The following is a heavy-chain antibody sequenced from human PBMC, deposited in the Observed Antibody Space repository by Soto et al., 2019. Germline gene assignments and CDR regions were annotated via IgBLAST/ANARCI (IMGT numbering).Heavy chain of an antibody. Sequence: GESLKISCKGSGYSFTSYWIGWVRQMPGKGLEWMGIIYPGDSDTRYSPSFQGQVTISADKSISTAYLQWSSLKASDTAMYYCARRAEESPYYYYCYMDVWGKGTTVTVSS. CDR3: ARRAEESPYYYYCYMDV. V-gene: IGHV5-51*01. J-gene: IGHJ6*03. CDR1: GYSFTSYW. CDR2: IYPGDSDT.